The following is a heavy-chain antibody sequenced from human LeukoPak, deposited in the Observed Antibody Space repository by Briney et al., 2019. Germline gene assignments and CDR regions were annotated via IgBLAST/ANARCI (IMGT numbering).Heavy chain of an antibody. Sequence: EGSLRLSCAASGFTFSSYAMSWVRQPPGKGLEWVSTISGSGGGTYYADSVKGRFTISRDNSKNTLYLQMNSLRPEDTAVYYCAGYFCSGGSCYRYFDYWGQGTLVTVSS. CDR1: GFTFSSYA. CDR3: AGYFCSGGSCYRYFDY. J-gene: IGHJ4*02. CDR2: ISGSGGGT. D-gene: IGHD2-15*01. V-gene: IGHV3-23*01.